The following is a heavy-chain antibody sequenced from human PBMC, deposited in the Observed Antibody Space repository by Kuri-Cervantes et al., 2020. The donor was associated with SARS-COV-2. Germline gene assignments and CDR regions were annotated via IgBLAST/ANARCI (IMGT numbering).Heavy chain of an antibody. V-gene: IGHV3-21*01. Sequence: GESLKISCAASGFTFSSYSMNWVRQAPGKGLESVSSISSSSSYIYYADSVKGRFTISRDNAKNSLYLQMNSLRAEDTAVYYCARGRYDFWSGFFPPTLWGQGTLVTVSS. CDR2: ISSSSSYI. J-gene: IGHJ4*02. CDR1: GFTFSSYS. D-gene: IGHD3-3*01. CDR3: ARGRYDFWSGFFPPTL.